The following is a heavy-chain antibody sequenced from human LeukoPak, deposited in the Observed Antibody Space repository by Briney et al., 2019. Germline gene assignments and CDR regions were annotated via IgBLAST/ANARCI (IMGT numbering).Heavy chain of an antibody. J-gene: IGHJ6*03. CDR1: GGSISNYY. D-gene: IGHD6-6*01. CDR3: ARRSSHMDV. Sequence: SETLSLTCTISGGSISNYYWSWIRQPPGKGLEWIGYIYYSGSTNYNPSLKSRVTISVDTSKNQFSLKLSSVTAADTAVYYCARRSSHMDVWGKGTTVTVSS. V-gene: IGHV4-59*08. CDR2: IYYSGST.